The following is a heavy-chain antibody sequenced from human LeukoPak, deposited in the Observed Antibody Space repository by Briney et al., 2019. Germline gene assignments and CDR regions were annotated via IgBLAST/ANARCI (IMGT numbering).Heavy chain of an antibody. CDR3: AKQRELLPDY. Sequence: AGGSPRLSCAASGFTFSSYGMHWVRQAPGKGLEWVAVISYDGSNKYYADFVKGRFTISRDNSKNTLYLQMNSLRAEDTAVYYCAKQRELLPDYWGQGTLVTVSS. V-gene: IGHV3-30*18. D-gene: IGHD1-26*01. CDR2: ISYDGSNK. J-gene: IGHJ4*02. CDR1: GFTFSSYG.